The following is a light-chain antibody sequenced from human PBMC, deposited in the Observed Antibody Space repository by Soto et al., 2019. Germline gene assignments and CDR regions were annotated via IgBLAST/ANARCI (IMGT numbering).Light chain of an antibody. V-gene: IGKV3-11*01. CDR3: QQRSNWPPSIT. CDR1: QSVTTY. J-gene: IGKJ5*01. Sequence: ELVLTQSPATLSLSPGERANISCRAIQSVTTYLSWYQQKPGHAPRLLIYDASDRATGIPARFSGSGSGTDFTLTIISLEPEYFAVYYCQQRSNWPPSITFGQGTRLEIK. CDR2: DAS.